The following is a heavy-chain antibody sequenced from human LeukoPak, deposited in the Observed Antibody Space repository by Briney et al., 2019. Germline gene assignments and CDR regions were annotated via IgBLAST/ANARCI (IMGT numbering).Heavy chain of an antibody. CDR2: INHSGST. Sequence: SETLSLTCAVYGGSFSGYYWSWIRQPPGKGLEWIGEINHSGSTNYNPSLKSRATISVDTSKNQFSLKLSSVTAADTAVYYCARAGRYSYGYGGGNYWGQGTLVTVSS. D-gene: IGHD5-18*01. J-gene: IGHJ4*02. V-gene: IGHV4-34*01. CDR3: ARAGRYSYGYGGGNY. CDR1: GGSFSGYY.